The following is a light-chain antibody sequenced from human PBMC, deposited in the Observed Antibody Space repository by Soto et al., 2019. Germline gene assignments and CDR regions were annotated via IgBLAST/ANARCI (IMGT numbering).Light chain of an antibody. CDR2: DVS. V-gene: IGLV2-14*01. Sequence: QSVLTQPASVSGSPGQSITISCTGTSSDVGGYNYVSWYQQHPGKAPKLMIYDVSNRPSGVSNRFSGSKSGNTASLTISGLQAEDEADYYCSSYTSSSTYLVFGEGTKLTVL. CDR1: SSDVGGYNY. CDR3: SSYTSSSTYLV. J-gene: IGLJ2*01.